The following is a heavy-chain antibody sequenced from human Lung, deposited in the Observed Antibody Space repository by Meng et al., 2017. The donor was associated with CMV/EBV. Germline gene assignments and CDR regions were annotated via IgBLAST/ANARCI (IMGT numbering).Heavy chain of an antibody. CDR2: IYTYNGNT. Sequence: SVKVSXKASGYKFTDYGITWVRQAPGQGLEWMGWIYTYNGNTNFAQNVQGRGSMTRDTSTSTAYMELRSLRSDDTAVYYCARSKIAARSHYYYGMDVWGQGTXVNGAS. J-gene: IGHJ6*02. CDR3: ARSKIAARSHYYYGMDV. V-gene: IGHV1-18*01. D-gene: IGHD6-6*01. CDR1: GYKFTDYG.